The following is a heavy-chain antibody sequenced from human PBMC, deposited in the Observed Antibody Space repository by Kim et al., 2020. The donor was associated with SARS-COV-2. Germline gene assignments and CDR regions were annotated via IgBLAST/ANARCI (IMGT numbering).Heavy chain of an antibody. J-gene: IGHJ4*02. Sequence: RYSPPFQGQVTISADKSITTAYLQWSTLKASDTAMYYCATSNGSSWAYFDYWGQGTLVTVSS. D-gene: IGHD6-13*01. CDR3: ATSNGSSWAYFDY. V-gene: IGHV5-51*01.